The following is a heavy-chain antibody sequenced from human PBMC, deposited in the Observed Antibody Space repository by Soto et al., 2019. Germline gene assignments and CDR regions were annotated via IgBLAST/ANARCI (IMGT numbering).Heavy chain of an antibody. CDR1: GFNFNDHG. CDR3: AKEDSGFSGYMDV. J-gene: IGHJ6*03. Sequence: EVQLVESGGGLVQPGRSLRLSCIASGFNFNDHGMDWVRQAPGKGLEWVSGITWHSDGMGYADSVKGRFTISRDNAKNSRYLLMNSLRVEDTALYYCAKEDSGFSGYMDVWGKGTTVTVSS. CDR2: ITWHSDGM. V-gene: IGHV3-9*01. D-gene: IGHD3-10*01.